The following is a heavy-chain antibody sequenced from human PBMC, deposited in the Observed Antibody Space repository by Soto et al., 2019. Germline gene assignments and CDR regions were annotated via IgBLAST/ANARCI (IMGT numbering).Heavy chain of an antibody. D-gene: IGHD3-22*01. J-gene: IGHJ4*02. Sequence: SETLSLTCTVSGGSISSYYWSWIRQPPGKGLEWIGYIYYSGSTNYNPSLKSRVTISVDTSKNQFSLKLSSVTAADTAVYYCARGTSYYYDSSGPYFDYWGQGTLVTV. CDR2: IYYSGST. CDR1: GGSISSYY. CDR3: ARGTSYYYDSSGPYFDY. V-gene: IGHV4-59*01.